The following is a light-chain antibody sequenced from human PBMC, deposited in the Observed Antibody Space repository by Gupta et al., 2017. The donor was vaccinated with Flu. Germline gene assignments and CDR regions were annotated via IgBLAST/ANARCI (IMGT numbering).Light chain of an antibody. Sequence: DRVTITCRTSQNIHNFLNWYQKKPGEAPKLLISGASSLQSGVPSRFGGSGTGTEFTLTINTVQPEDSATYFCQQSYDNPPYTFGQGTKLE. V-gene: IGKV1-39*01. CDR2: GAS. J-gene: IGKJ2*01. CDR1: QNIHNF. CDR3: QQSYDNPPYT.